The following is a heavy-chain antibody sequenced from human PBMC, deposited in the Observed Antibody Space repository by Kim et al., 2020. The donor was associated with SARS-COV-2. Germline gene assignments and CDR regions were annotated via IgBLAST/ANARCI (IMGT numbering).Heavy chain of an antibody. CDR2: INHSGST. CDR1: GGSFSGYY. D-gene: IGHD3-10*01. J-gene: IGHJ2*01. CDR3: ARPFSPRSGSWYFDL. Sequence: SETLSLTCAVYGGSFSGYYWSWIRQPPGKGLEWIGEINHSGSTDYNPSLKSRVTISVDTSKNQFSLKLSSVTAADTAVYYCARPFSPRSGSWYFDLWGRGTLVTVSS. V-gene: IGHV4-34*01.